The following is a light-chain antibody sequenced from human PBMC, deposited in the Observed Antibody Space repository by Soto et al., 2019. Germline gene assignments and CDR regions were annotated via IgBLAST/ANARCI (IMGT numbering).Light chain of an antibody. J-gene: IGKJ4*01. CDR3: QQGYSTPLT. V-gene: IGKV1-39*01. CDR2: AAS. CDR1: QSISSY. Sequence: DIQMTQSPSSLSASVGDRVTITCRASQSISSYLNWYQQKPGKAPKLLIYAASSLQSGVPSRFSGSGSGTDCTLTISSLQPEDCATHYGQQGYSTPLTFGGGTKVEIK.